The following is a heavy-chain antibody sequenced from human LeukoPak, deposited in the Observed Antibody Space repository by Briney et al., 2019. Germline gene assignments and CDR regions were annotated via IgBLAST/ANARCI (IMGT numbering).Heavy chain of an antibody. Sequence: GGSLRLSCAASGFTFSSYGMHWVRQAPGKGLEWVAIISYDGSNKYYADSVKGRFTISRDNSKNTLYLQMNSLRAEDTAVYYCAKDTVVGAANTFDYWGQGTLVTVSS. CDR1: GFTFSSYG. D-gene: IGHD2-15*01. J-gene: IGHJ4*02. CDR2: ISYDGSNK. V-gene: IGHV3-30*18. CDR3: AKDTVVGAANTFDY.